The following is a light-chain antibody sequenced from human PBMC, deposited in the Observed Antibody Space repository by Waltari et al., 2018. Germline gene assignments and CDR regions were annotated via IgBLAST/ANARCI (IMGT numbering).Light chain of an antibody. Sequence: SSELTQDPAVSVALGQTVRITGQGDSLRSYYASWYQQKPGQAPVLVIDGKNNRPSGIPDRFSCSSSGNTASLTLTGAQAEDEADYYCNSWDSSGNHRVFGGGTKLTVL. CDR1: SLRSYY. CDR2: GKN. CDR3: NSWDSSGNHRV. V-gene: IGLV3-19*01. J-gene: IGLJ3*02.